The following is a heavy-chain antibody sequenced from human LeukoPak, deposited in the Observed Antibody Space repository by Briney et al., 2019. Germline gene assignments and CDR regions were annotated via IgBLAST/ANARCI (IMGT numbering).Heavy chain of an antibody. CDR3: ARAPGWVYYFDY. CDR2: IYSGGST. V-gene: IGHV3-66*02. D-gene: IGHD1-26*01. Sequence: GGSLRLSCAASGFTVSSKYMSWVRQAPGKGLEWVSVIYSGGSTYYADSVKGRFTISRDNSKNTLYLQMNSLRAEDTAVYYCARAPGWVYYFDYWGQGTLVTVSS. CDR1: GFTVSSKY. J-gene: IGHJ4*02.